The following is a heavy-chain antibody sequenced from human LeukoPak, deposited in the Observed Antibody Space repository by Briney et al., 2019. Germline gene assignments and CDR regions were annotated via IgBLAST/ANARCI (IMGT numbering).Heavy chain of an antibody. CDR3: ARGGYYGSGSYYFDP. D-gene: IGHD3-10*01. CDR1: GGSISSYY. Sequence: SETLSLTCSVSGGSISSYYWGWIRQPPGKGLEWIGSIYYSGSTYYNPSLKSRVTISVDTSKNQFSLKLSSVTAADTAVYYCARGGYYGSGSYYFDPWGQGTLVTVSS. V-gene: IGHV4-39*01. CDR2: IYYSGST. J-gene: IGHJ5*02.